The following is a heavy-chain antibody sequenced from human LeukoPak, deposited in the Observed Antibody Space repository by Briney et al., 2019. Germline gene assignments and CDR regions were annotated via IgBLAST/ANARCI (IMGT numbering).Heavy chain of an antibody. CDR1: GFTFYDYG. J-gene: IGHJ4*02. V-gene: IGHV3-20*04. Sequence: PGGSLRLSCAASGFTFYDYGMSWVRQAPGKGLEGVSGINWSSGSTGYADSVKGRFTISSDNAKNSLYPEMNSLRAEDTALYYCARVDVGDDILPGYPLGYWGKGTLVTVSS. CDR3: ARVDVGDDILPGYPLGY. CDR2: INWSSGST. D-gene: IGHD3-9*01.